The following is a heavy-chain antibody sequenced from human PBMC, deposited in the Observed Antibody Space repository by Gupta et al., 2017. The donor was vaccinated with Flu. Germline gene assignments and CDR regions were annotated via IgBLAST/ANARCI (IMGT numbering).Heavy chain of an antibody. CDR3: ARGYCSGGSCKDNWFDP. Sequence: QVQLQESGPGLVKPSQTLSLTCTVSGGPISSGSYYWSWIRQPAGKGLEWIGCIYTSGSTNYNPSLKRRVTISVDTSKNQFSLKLSSVTAADTAVYYCARGYCSGGSCKDNWFDPWGHGTLVTVSS. CDR1: GGPISSGSYY. J-gene: IGHJ5*02. D-gene: IGHD2-15*01. CDR2: IYTSGST. V-gene: IGHV4-61*02.